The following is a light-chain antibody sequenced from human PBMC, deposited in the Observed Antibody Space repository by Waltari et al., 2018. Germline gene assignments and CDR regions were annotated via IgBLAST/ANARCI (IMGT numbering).Light chain of an antibody. CDR3: QSYDSSLSGGV. J-gene: IGLJ2*01. V-gene: IGLV1-40*01. Sequence: QSVLTQPPSVSGAPGQRVTISCTGSSSNIGAGYDVPRYQQLPGTAPKLLTYGNSNRPSWVPDRFSGSKSGTSASLAITGLQAEDEADYYCQSYDSSLSGGVFGGGTKLTVL. CDR1: SSNIGAGYD. CDR2: GNS.